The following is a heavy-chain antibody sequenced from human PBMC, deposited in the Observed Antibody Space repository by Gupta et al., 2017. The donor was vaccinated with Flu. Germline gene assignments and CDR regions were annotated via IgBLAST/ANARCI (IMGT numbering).Heavy chain of an antibody. J-gene: IGHJ5*02. Sequence: EVQLVESVGGLVQPGGSLRLSCAASGFTFSSYWMSWVRQAPGKGLEWVANIKQDGSEKYYVDSVKGRFTISRDNAKNSLYLQMNSLRAEDXAVYYCARGSSSSWYPNWFDPGGQGTLVTVSS. CDR3: ARGSSSSWYPNWFDP. CDR2: IKQDGSEK. D-gene: IGHD6-13*01. V-gene: IGHV3-7*04. CDR1: GFTFSSYW.